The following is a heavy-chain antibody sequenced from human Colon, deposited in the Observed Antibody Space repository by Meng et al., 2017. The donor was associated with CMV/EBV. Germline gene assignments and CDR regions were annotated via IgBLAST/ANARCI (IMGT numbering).Heavy chain of an antibody. J-gene: IGHJ5*02. V-gene: IGHV4-39*07. Sequence: SETLSLTCTVSSGAMNSSANYWAWIRQPPGKGLEWIGSVYSFGSTYSNPSLKSRVSISIDTFKNQFSLRLSSVTAADTAVYFCARGSQLRWHTRWFDPWGQGTLVTVSS. CDR3: ARGSQLRWHTRWFDP. CDR2: VYSFGST. CDR1: SGAMNSSANY. D-gene: IGHD4-23*01.